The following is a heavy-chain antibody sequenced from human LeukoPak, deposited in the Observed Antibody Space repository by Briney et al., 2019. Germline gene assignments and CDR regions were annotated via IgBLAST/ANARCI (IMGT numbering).Heavy chain of an antibody. Sequence: GGSLRLSCAASGFTFSSYSLSWVRQAPGKGLEWVAVISGDGSNEHYADSAKGRFTVSRDNAKSTAYLQMNRLRSEDTAVYYCAKNDPDSSEDWGQGTLVTVSS. CDR3: AKNDPDSSED. J-gene: IGHJ4*02. V-gene: IGHV3-30-3*02. CDR2: ISGDGSNE. CDR1: GFTFSSYS. D-gene: IGHD3-22*01.